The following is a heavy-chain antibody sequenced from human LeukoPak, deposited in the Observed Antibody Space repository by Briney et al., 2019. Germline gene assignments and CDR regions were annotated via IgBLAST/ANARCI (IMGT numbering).Heavy chain of an antibody. J-gene: IGHJ5*02. CDR1: GDSVSSNSAA. CDR2: TFYRSKWYN. D-gene: IGHD6-13*01. Sequence: SQTLSLTCAISGDSVSSNSAAWNWIRQSPSRGLEWLGRTFYRSKWYNDYAVSVQSRITINPDTFKNQFSLQLKSVTPEDTAVYYCARGVSSSWARFDPWGQGTLVTVSS. CDR3: ARGVSSSWARFDP. V-gene: IGHV6-1*01.